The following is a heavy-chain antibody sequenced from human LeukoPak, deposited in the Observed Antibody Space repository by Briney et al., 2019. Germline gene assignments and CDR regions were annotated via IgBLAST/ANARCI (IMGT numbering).Heavy chain of an antibody. D-gene: IGHD3-22*01. Sequence: GGSLRLSCAASGFTFSRFGMHWVRQAPGKGLEWVAVIWYDGSNRYYADSVKGRFTISRDNSKNTLYLEMNSLRAEDTAVYYCARHYYYDSSGSWHYSFDYWAQGTLVSVYS. J-gene: IGHJ4*02. CDR2: IWYDGSNR. CDR3: ARHYYYDSSGSWHYSFDY. V-gene: IGHV3-33*01. CDR1: GFTFSRFG.